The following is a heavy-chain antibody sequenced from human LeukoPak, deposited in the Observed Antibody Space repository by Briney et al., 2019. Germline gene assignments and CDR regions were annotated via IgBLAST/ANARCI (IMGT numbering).Heavy chain of an antibody. D-gene: IGHD3-22*01. CDR1: GGTFSSYA. CDR2: IIPIFGTA. V-gene: IGHV1-69*01. CDR3: ARGRKSIRYYYDSSGYYVAPYYFDY. J-gene: IGHJ4*02. Sequence: SVKVSCKASGGTFSSYAISWVRQAPGQGLEWMGGIIPIFGTASYAQKFQGRVTITADESTSTAYMELSSLRSEDTAVYYCARGRKSIRYYYDSSGYYVAPYYFDYWGQGTLVTVSS.